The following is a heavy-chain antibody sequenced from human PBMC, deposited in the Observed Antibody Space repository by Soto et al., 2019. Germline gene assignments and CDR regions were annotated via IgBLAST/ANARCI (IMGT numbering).Heavy chain of an antibody. J-gene: IGHJ5*02. V-gene: IGHV4-31*03. D-gene: IGHD3-16*02. CDR2: IYYSGST. CDR3: ARDSLIENWFDP. CDR1: GGSISSGGYY. Sequence: SETLSLTSTVSGGSISSGGYYWSWIRQHPGKGLEWIGYIYYSGSTYYNPSLKSRVTISVDTSKNQFCLKLSSVTAADTAVYYCARDSLIENWFDPWGQGTLVTVSS.